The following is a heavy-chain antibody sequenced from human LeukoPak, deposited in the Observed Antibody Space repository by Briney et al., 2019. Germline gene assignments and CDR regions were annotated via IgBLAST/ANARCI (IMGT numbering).Heavy chain of an antibody. J-gene: IGHJ4*02. CDR2: IYHSGTT. CDR1: GYSITSSSW. Sequence: SETLSLICAVSGYSITSSSWWGWIRQPPGKGLEWIGYIYHSGTTYYNPSLQSRVTMSVDTSKNQFSLKLSSVTAVDTAVYYCARKENVYYYFDYWGQGTLVIVSS. D-gene: IGHD3-10*01. V-gene: IGHV4-28*01. CDR3: ARKENVYYYFDY.